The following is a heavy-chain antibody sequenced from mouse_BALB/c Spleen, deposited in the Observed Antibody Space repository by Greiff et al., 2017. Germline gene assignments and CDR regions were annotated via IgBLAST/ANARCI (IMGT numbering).Heavy chain of an antibody. CDR1: GYTFTSYW. J-gene: IGHJ3*01. Sequence: QVQLQQSGAELAKPGASVKMSCKASGYTFTSYWMHWVKQRPGQGLEWIGYINPSTGYTEYNQKFKDKATLTADKSSSTAYMQLSSLTSEDSAVYYCARLGRGSAWFAYWGQGTLVTVSA. CDR2: INPSTGYT. V-gene: IGHV1-7*01. CDR3: ARLGRGSAWFAY. D-gene: IGHD4-1*01.